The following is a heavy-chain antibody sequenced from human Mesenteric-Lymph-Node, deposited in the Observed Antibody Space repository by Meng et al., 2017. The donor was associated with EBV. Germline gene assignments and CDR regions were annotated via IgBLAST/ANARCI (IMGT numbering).Heavy chain of an antibody. CDR2: ISYSANT. CDR1: GSSISSDC. J-gene: IGHJ4*02. V-gene: IGHV4-59*01. D-gene: IGHD3-10*01. CDR3: ARSRGYFDSGSRDFDH. Sequence: QVPLQESGQGLVKPSETLSLTCTVSGSSISSDCWSRNRQPPGKGLEWIGYISYSANTKYNPSLKSRVTISVDTSKNHFSMRLTSVTAADTAVYYCARSRGYFDSGSRDFDHWGQGTLVTVSS.